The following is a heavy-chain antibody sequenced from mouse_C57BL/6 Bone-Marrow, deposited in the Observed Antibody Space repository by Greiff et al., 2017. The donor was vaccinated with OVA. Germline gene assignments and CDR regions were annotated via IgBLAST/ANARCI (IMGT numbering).Heavy chain of an antibody. D-gene: IGHD2-14*01. CDR2: IYPRSGNT. J-gene: IGHJ2*01. CDR3: ASGYGGTPYFDY. V-gene: IGHV1-81*01. Sequence: VQGVESGAELARPGASVKLSCKASGYTFTSYGISWVKQRTGQGLEWIGEIYPRSGNTYYNEKFKGKATLTADKSSSTAYMELRSLTSEYSAVYFCASGYGGTPYFDYWGQGTTLTVSS. CDR1: GYTFTSYG.